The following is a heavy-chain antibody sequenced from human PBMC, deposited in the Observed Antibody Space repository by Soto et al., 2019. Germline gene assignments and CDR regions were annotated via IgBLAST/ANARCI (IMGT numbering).Heavy chain of an antibody. V-gene: IGHV3-43*01. Sequence: GGSLRLSCAASGFTFDDYTMHWVRQAPGKGLEWVSLISWDGGSTYYADSVKGRFTISRDNSKNSLYLQMNSLRTEDTALYYCAKDIGGPYDYVWGSYRSHNYYYGMDVWGQGTTVTVSS. CDR3: AKDIGGPYDYVWGSYRSHNYYYGMDV. D-gene: IGHD3-16*02. CDR1: GFTFDDYT. J-gene: IGHJ6*02. CDR2: ISWDGGST.